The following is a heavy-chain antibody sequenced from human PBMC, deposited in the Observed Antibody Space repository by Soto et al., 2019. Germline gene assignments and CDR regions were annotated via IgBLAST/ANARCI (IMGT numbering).Heavy chain of an antibody. V-gene: IGHV1-3*01. CDR2: INAGNGNT. J-gene: IGHJ6*02. CDR1: GYTFTSYA. Sequence: ASVKVSCKASGYTFTSYAMHWVRQAPGQRLEWMGWINAGNGNTKYSQKFQGRVTITRDTSASTAYMELSSLRSEDTAVYYCARDQRITTFGVYSMYYYGMDIWS. D-gene: IGHD3-3*01. CDR3: ARDQRITTFGVYSMYYYGMDI.